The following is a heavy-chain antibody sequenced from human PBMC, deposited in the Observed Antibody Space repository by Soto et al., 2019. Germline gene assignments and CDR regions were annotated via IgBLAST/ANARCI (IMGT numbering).Heavy chain of an antibody. CDR3: ARGGGALGRDYYGSGSYYQPSPTPAAHYGMDV. CDR1: GYTFTGYY. D-gene: IGHD3-10*01. Sequence: ASVKVSCKASGYTFTGYYMHWVRQAPGQGLEWMGWINPNSGGTNYAQKFQGWVTMTRDTSISTAYMELSRLRSDDTAVYYCARGGGALGRDYYGSGSYYQPSPTPAAHYGMDVWGQGTTVTVSS. J-gene: IGHJ6*02. V-gene: IGHV1-2*04. CDR2: INPNSGGT.